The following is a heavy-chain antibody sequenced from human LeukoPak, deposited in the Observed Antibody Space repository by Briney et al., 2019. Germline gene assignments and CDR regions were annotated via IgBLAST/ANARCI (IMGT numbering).Heavy chain of an antibody. Sequence: PGGSLRLSCAASGFTFSSYAMHWVRQAPGKGLEWVAVISYDGSNKYYADSVKGRFTISRDNSKNTLYLQMNSLRAEDTAVYYCASFTFHWGQGTLVTVSS. CDR1: GFTFSSYA. CDR3: ASFTFH. J-gene: IGHJ4*02. V-gene: IGHV3-30-3*01. CDR2: ISYDGSNK. D-gene: IGHD3-16*01.